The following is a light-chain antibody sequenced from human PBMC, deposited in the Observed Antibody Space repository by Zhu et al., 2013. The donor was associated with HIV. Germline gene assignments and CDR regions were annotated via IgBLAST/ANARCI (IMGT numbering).Light chain of an antibody. CDR2: AAS. V-gene: IGKV1-39*01. J-gene: IGKJ2*03. Sequence: DIQMTQSPSSLSASVGDRVTITCRASQSISSYLNWYQQKPGKAPKLLIYAASSLQSGVPSTFSGSGSGTEFTLTINSLQSEDFAVYYCQQFNNWPYSFGQGTKLEIK. CDR3: QQFNNWPYS. CDR1: QSISSY.